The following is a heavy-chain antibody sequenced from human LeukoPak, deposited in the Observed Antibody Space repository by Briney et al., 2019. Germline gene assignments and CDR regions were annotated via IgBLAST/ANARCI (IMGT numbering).Heavy chain of an antibody. J-gene: IGHJ4*02. D-gene: IGHD3-22*01. V-gene: IGHV4-61*02. CDR3: AREGQTYYYDSSGYDY. CDR2: IYTSGST. CDR1: GGSISSGSYY. Sequence: PSETLSLTCTVSGGSISSGSYYWSWIRQPAGKGLEWIGRIYTSGSTNYNPSLKSRVTISVDTSKNQFSLKLSSVTAADTAVYYCAREGQTYYYDSSGYDYWGQGTLVTVSS.